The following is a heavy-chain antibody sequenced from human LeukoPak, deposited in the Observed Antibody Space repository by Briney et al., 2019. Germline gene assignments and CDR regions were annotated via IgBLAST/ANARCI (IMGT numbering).Heavy chain of an antibody. V-gene: IGHV4-39*01. CDR2: IYYSGST. CDR1: GGSISSSSYY. D-gene: IGHD3-22*01. Sequence: PSETLSLTCTVSGGSISSSSYYWGWIRQPPGKGLEWIGSIYYSGSTYYNPSLKSRVTISVDTSKNQFSLKLSSVTAADTAVYYCARRVHITMIVAGPLNYFDYWGQGTLVTVSS. J-gene: IGHJ4*02. CDR3: ARRVHITMIVAGPLNYFDY.